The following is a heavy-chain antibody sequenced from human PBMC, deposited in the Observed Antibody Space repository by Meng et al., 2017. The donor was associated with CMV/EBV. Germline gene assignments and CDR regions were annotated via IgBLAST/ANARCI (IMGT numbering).Heavy chain of an antibody. D-gene: IGHD3-9*01. J-gene: IGHJ6*02. V-gene: IGHV3-30*02. CDR3: AKDIFSVLRSFPGGMDV. CDR1: GFTFSSYG. CDR2: IRYDGSNK. Sequence: GRSLKISCAASGFTFSSYGMHWVRQAPGKGLEWVAFIRYDGSNKYYADSVKGRFTISRDNSKNTLYLQMNSLRAEDTAVYYCAKDIFSVLRSFPGGMDVWGQGTTVTVSS.